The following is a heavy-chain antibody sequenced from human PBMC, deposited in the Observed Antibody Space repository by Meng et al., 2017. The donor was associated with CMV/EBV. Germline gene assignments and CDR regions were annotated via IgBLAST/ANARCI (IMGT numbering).Heavy chain of an antibody. Sequence: GESLKISCAASGFTFSSYSMNWVRQAPGKGLEWVSSISSSSSYIYYAGSVKGRFTISRDNAKNSLYLQMNSLRAEDTAVYYCARDRGYCSSTSCQYYYYYGMDVWGQGTTVTVSS. V-gene: IGHV3-21*01. CDR1: GFTFSSYS. J-gene: IGHJ6*02. D-gene: IGHD2-2*01. CDR3: ARDRGYCSSTSCQYYYYYGMDV. CDR2: ISSSSSYI.